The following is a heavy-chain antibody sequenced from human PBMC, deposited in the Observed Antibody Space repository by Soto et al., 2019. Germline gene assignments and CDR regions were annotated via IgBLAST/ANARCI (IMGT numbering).Heavy chain of an antibody. CDR1: EFTFSRHG. CDR2: IWSDGSNE. Sequence: QVQLVESGGGVVQPGRSLRLSCAASEFTFSRHGMHWVRQAPGKGLQWVGVIWSDGSNEVYADSVKGRFIISRDNSKNFLDLQMNSLRAEDTAVYYCARERTFGDNKHNYMDVWGTGITVTVSS. D-gene: IGHD3-10*01. CDR3: ARERTFGDNKHNYMDV. V-gene: IGHV3-33*01. J-gene: IGHJ6*03.